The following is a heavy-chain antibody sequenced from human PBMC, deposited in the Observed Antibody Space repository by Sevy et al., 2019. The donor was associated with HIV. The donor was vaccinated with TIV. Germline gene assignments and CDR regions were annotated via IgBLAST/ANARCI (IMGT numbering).Heavy chain of an antibody. Sequence: GGSLRLSCAASGFTFSNAWMSWVRQAPGKGLEWVGRIKSKTDGGTRDYAAPVKGRFTISRDDSKNTLYLQMNSLKTEDTAIYYCTTDSKKRGLSALIDYWGQGTLVTVSS. CDR3: TTDSKKRGLSALIDY. CDR1: GFTFSNAW. CDR2: IKSKTDGGTR. V-gene: IGHV3-15*01. J-gene: IGHJ4*02. D-gene: IGHD3-10*01.